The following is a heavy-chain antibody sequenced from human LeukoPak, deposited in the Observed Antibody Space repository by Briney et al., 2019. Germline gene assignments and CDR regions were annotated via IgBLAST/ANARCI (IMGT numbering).Heavy chain of an antibody. Sequence: ASVKVSCKASGGTFSSYAISWVRQAPGQGLDWMGGIIPIFGTANYAQKFQGRVTITADESTSTAYMELSSLRSEDTAVYYCARDRGDVVVPAAMHYWGQGTLVTVCS. V-gene: IGHV1-69*13. J-gene: IGHJ4*02. CDR3: ARDRGDVVVPAAMHY. D-gene: IGHD2-2*01. CDR1: GGTFSSYA. CDR2: IIPIFGTA.